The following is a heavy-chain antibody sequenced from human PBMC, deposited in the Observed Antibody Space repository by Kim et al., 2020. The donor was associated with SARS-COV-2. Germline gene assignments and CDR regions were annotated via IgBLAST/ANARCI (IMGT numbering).Heavy chain of an antibody. Sequence: SQTLSLTCAISGDSVSSNSAAWNWIRQSPSRGLEWLGRTYYRSKWYNDYAVSVKSRITINPDTSKNQFSLQLNSVTPEDTAVYYCARGRWAAAGERADYYYYGMDVWGQGTTVTVSS. D-gene: IGHD6-13*01. CDR2: TYYRSKWYN. J-gene: IGHJ6*02. CDR1: GDSVSSNSAA. V-gene: IGHV6-1*01. CDR3: ARGRWAAAGERADYYYYGMDV.